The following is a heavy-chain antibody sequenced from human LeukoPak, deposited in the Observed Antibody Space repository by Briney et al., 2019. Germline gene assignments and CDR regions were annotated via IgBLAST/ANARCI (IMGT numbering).Heavy chain of an antibody. CDR1: GGSFSGYY. V-gene: IGHV4-34*01. Sequence: PSETLSLTCAVYGGSFSGYYWSWIRQPPGKGLEWIGEINHSGSTNYNPSLKSRVTISVDTSKNQFFLKLSSVTAADTAVYYCARGGRCSSTSCCRGGYYYYMDVWGKGTTVTVSS. CDR2: INHSGST. D-gene: IGHD2-2*01. CDR3: ARGGRCSSTSCCRGGYYYYMDV. J-gene: IGHJ6*03.